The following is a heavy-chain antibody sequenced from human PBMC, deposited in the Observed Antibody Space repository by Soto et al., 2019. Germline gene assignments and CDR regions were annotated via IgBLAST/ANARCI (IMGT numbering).Heavy chain of an antibody. V-gene: IGHV1-18*01. J-gene: IGHJ6*02. CDR1: GYTFSNYG. CDR3: AREGQAPYYYYCMDV. CDR2: ISGYNGNT. Sequence: QVQVVQSGDEVKKPGASVKVSCKASGYTFSNYGFSWVRQAPGQGLEWMGWISGYNGNTKYAEKFQGRGTMTTDTSTSTAHMELRSLRSDDTAVYYCAREGQAPYYYYCMDVWGQGTAVTVSS.